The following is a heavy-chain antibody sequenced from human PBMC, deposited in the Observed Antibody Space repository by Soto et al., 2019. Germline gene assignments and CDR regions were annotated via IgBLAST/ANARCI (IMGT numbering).Heavy chain of an antibody. Sequence: ASVKVSCKASGYTFTSYGISWVRQATGQGLEWMGWMNPNSGNTGYAQKFQGRVTMTRNTSISTAYMELSSLRSEDTAVYYCARVRYCSSTSCYAFDYWGQGTLVTVSS. CDR1: GYTFTSYG. V-gene: IGHV1-8*02. D-gene: IGHD2-2*01. CDR2: MNPNSGNT. CDR3: ARVRYCSSTSCYAFDY. J-gene: IGHJ4*02.